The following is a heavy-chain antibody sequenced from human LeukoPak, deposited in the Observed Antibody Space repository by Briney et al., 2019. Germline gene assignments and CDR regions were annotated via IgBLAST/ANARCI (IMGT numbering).Heavy chain of an antibody. J-gene: IGHJ4*02. Sequence: PGRSLRLSCAASGSTFSSYAMHWVRQAPGKGLEWVAVISYDGSNKYYADSAKGRFTISRDNSKNTLYLQMNSLRAEDTAVYYCARSRDGYNLDYWGQGTLVTVSS. CDR2: ISYDGSNK. CDR3: ARSRDGYNLDY. D-gene: IGHD5-24*01. CDR1: GSTFSSYA. V-gene: IGHV3-30-3*01.